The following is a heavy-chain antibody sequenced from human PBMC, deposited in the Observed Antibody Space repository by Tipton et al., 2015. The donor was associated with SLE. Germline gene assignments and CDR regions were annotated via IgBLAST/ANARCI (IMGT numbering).Heavy chain of an antibody. CDR1: GGSFSGYY. V-gene: IGHV4-34*01. CDR3: AGLTTSGPMSWYLDL. CDR2: INHSETI. Sequence: AGLVKPSETLSLTCAVSGGSFSGYYWSWVRQPPGKGLEWIGEINHSETINYNLSLKSRVTISVDTSKNQFSLKLSSVTAADTAVYYCAGLTTSGPMSWYLDLWGRGTLVTVSS. J-gene: IGHJ2*01. D-gene: IGHD1-14*01.